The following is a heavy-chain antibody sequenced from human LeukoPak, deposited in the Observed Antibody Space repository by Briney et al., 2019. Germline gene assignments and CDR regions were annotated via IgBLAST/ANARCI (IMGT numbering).Heavy chain of an antibody. D-gene: IGHD4-23*01. Sequence: PGGSLRLSCAASGFTFSSYDMTWVRQAPGRGLEWVSSIRPSGDNTYYGDSVKGRFTISRDNSKNTVYLQMNNMRVDDTAVYYCAKDGRYRRRGHPIYGGPGYFDYWGQGTLVTVSS. CDR1: GFTFSSYD. CDR3: AKDGRYRRRGHPIYGGPGYFDY. V-gene: IGHV3-23*01. J-gene: IGHJ4*02. CDR2: IRPSGDNT.